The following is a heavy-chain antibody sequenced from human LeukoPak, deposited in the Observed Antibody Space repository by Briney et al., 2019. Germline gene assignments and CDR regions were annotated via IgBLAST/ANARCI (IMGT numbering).Heavy chain of an antibody. Sequence: SETLSLTCTVSGGSISSYYWSWIRQPAGKGLEWIGRIYTSGSTNYNPSLKSRVTMSVDTSKNQFSLKLSSVTAADTAVYYCAREFYAGAGYSSSWYYYYYYMGVWGKGTTVTVSS. CDR2: IYTSGST. CDR3: AREFYAGAGYSSSWYYYYYYMGV. V-gene: IGHV4-4*07. J-gene: IGHJ6*03. CDR1: GGSISSYY. D-gene: IGHD6-13*01.